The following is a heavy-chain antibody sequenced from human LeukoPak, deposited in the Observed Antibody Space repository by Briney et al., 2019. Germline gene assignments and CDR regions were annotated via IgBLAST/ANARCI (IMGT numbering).Heavy chain of an antibody. J-gene: IGHJ6*02. D-gene: IGHD5-12*01. CDR2: MNPNSGNT. CDR1: GYTFTSYD. V-gene: IGHV1-8*01. Sequence: ASVKVSCKASGYTFTSYDINWVRQVTGQGLEWMGWMNPNSGNTGYAQKFQGRVTMTRNTSISTAYMELSSLRSEDTAVYYCARWVLQDIVATISVYYYGMDVWGQGTTVTVSS. CDR3: ARWVLQDIVATISVYYYGMDV.